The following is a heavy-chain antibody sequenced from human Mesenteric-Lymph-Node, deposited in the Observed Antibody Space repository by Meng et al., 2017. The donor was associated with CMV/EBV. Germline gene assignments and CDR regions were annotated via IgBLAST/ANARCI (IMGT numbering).Heavy chain of an antibody. V-gene: IGHV4-61*08. CDR2: IYYSGST. D-gene: IGHD4-23*01. J-gene: IGHJ4*02. CDR1: GDSVSSGGYY. Sequence: SETLSLTCTVSGDSVSSGGYYWSWIRQPPGKGLEWIGFIYYSGSTNYNPSLKSRITMSVDTSKNQFTLKLSSVTAADTAIYYCARDRRYGANSIADYWGQGTLVTVSS. CDR3: ARDRRYGANSIADY.